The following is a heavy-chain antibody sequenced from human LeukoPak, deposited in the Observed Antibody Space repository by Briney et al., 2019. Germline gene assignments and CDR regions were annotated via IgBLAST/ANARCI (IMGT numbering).Heavy chain of an antibody. V-gene: IGHV1-18*01. CDR2: ISTYNGNT. J-gene: IGHJ2*01. D-gene: IGHD2-2*01. CDR3: ARATVVVPSSSGYWYFDL. Sequence: ALVKVSGKASGYTFTSYGISWVRQAPGQGLGWRGGISTYNGNTNYVQKVQGRDTMTTDTSTSTAYMELRSLRFDDTAVYYCARATVVVPSSSGYWYFDLWGRGTLVTVSS. CDR1: GYTFTSYG.